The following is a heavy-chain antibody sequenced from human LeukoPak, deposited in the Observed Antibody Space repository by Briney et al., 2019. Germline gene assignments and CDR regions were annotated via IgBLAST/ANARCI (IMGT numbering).Heavy chain of an antibody. D-gene: IGHD5-12*01. J-gene: IGHJ2*01. Sequence: SQTLSLTCTVSGGSISSGSYYWSWIRQPPGKGLEWIGYIYYSGSTNYNPSLKSRVTISVDTSKNQFSLKLSSVTAADTAVYYCARVRLRKMVHSGYDPVGYWYFDLWGRGTLVTVSS. CDR2: IYYSGST. V-gene: IGHV4-61*01. CDR1: GGSISSGSYY. CDR3: ARVRLRKMVHSGYDPVGYWYFDL.